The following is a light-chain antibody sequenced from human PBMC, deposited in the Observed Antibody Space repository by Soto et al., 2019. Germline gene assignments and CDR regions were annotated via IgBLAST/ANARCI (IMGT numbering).Light chain of an antibody. V-gene: IGKV3-20*01. CDR1: QSVSSNS. CDR2: GAS. J-gene: IGKJ1*01. Sequence: ESVLTQSPGTLSLSPGERATLSCRASQSVSSNSLAWYQQKPGQAPRLLIYGASSRATGTPDRFSGSGSGTDFTLIISRLEPEDFAVYSCQQFGGSPPSWTFGQGTKVEI. CDR3: QQFGGSPPSWT.